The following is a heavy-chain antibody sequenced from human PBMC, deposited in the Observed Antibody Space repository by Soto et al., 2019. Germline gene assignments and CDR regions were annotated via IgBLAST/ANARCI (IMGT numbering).Heavy chain of an antibody. Sequence: EMQLGESGGGLVKPGGSLRLSGAVSGYSFDVAWMNWVRQAPGKGLEWVGHIKSKPDGGTTGYAAPVKGRFTISRDDSTSTLYLQMNSLRTEDTGVYYCTTGRLDYYGNSYMDLWGKGTTVTVSS. CDR1: GYSFDVAW. CDR3: TTGRLDYYGNSYMDL. D-gene: IGHD3-22*01. CDR2: IKSKPDGGTT. J-gene: IGHJ6*03. V-gene: IGHV3-15*01.